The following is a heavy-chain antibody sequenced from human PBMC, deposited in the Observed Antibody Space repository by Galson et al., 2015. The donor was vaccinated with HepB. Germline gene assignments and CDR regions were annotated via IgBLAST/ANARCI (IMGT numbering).Heavy chain of an antibody. CDR3: ARVNPHGRNWYRSFDR. CDR1: RFTFSSYA. D-gene: IGHD1-1*01. J-gene: IGHJ2*01. V-gene: IGHV3-69-1*01. CDR2: ISGGSTI. Sequence: SLRLSCADSRFTFSSYAMSWVRQPPGKGQEWVSAISGGSTIYYADTVKGRVTISRDNAMNSLYLQMNNLRAEETAVYYCARVNPHGRNWYRSFDRRGRGTLVTASS.